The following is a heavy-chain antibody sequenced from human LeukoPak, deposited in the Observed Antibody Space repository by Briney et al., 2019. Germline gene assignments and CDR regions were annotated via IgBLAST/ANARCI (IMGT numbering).Heavy chain of an antibody. V-gene: IGHV3-7*01. CDR1: GFTFSSYW. CDR2: IKQDGSEK. J-gene: IGHJ4*02. CDR3: AREGRYCSSTSCYHDY. Sequence: GGSLRLSCAASGFTFSSYWMSWVRQAPGKGLEWVANIKQDGSEKYYVDSVKGRFTISRDNAKNSLYLQMNSLRAEDTAVYYCAREGRYCSSTSCYHDYWGQGTLVTVSS. D-gene: IGHD2-2*01.